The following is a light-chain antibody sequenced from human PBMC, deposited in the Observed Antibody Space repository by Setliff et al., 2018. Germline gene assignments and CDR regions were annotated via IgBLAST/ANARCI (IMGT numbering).Light chain of an antibody. V-gene: IGLV2-11*01. J-gene: IGLJ2*01. Sequence: QSALTQPRSVSGSPGQSVTISCTGTSSDVGGYDYVSWFQQHPGKAPKLMISDVSKRPSGVPDRFSGSKSGNTASLTISGLQAEDEADYYCSSYTSSSTFVVFGGGTKVTVL. CDR1: SSDVGGYDY. CDR3: SSYTSSSTFVV. CDR2: DVS.